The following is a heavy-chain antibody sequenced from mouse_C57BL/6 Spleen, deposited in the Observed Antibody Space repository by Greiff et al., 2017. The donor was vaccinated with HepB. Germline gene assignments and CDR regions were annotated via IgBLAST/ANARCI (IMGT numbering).Heavy chain of an antibody. CDR3: ARDITGTCYFGY. Sequence: EVQRVESGGGLVKPGGSLKLSCAASGFTFSSYAMSWVRQTPEKRLEWVATISDGGSYTYYPDNVKGRFPISRDNAKDNLYLQMSHLKSEDTAMDYCARDITGTCYFGYWGQGTTLTVSS. CDR1: GFTFSSYA. D-gene: IGHD4-1*01. CDR2: ISDGGSYT. V-gene: IGHV5-4*01. J-gene: IGHJ2*01.